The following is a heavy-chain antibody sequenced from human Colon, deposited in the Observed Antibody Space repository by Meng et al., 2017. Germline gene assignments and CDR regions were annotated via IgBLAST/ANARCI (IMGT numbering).Heavy chain of an antibody. CDR1: GGSFSGYY. J-gene: IGHJ4*02. CDR3: ARVRIYGLSDY. D-gene: IGHD4-17*01. Sequence: QVQLQQVGAGLLKPSESLSLSCAVYGGSFSGYYWSWVRQPPGKGLEWIGEIYHSGSTNYNPSLKSRVTISVDKSKNQFSLKLSSVTAADTAVYYCARVRIYGLSDYWGQGTLVTVSS. V-gene: IGHV4-34*01. CDR2: IYHSGST.